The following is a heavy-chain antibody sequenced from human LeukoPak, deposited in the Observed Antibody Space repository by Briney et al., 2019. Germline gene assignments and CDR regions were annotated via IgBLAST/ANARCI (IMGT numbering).Heavy chain of an antibody. V-gene: IGHV4-34*01. CDR2: INHSGST. J-gene: IGHJ4*02. D-gene: IGHD6-19*01. Sequence: PSETLSLTCAVYGGSFSGYYWSWIRQPPGKGLEWIGEINHSGSTNYNPSLKSRVTISVDTSKNQFSLKLSSVTAADTAVYYCARSSIAVAGTEDYWGQGILVTVSS. CDR1: GGSFSGYY. CDR3: ARSSIAVAGTEDY.